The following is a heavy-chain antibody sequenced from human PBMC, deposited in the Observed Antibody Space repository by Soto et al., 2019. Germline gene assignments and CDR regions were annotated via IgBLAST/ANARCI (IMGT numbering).Heavy chain of an antibody. CDR3: ARSMGYCSSTSCYHSQYYYYGMDV. CDR2: IYYGGST. D-gene: IGHD2-2*01. Sequence: SETLSLTCTVSGGSISSYYWSWIRQPPGKGLEWIGYIYYGGSTNYNPSLKSRVTISVDTSKNQFSLKLSSVTAADTAVYYCARSMGYCSSTSCYHSQYYYYGMDVWGQGTTVTVSS. CDR1: GGSISSYY. V-gene: IGHV4-59*01. J-gene: IGHJ6*02.